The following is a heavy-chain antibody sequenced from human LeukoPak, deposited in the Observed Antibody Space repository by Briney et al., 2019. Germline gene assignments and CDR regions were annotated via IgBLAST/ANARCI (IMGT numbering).Heavy chain of an antibody. CDR2: ISSSSSYI. Sequence: GGSLRLSCAASGFTFSSYSMNWVRQAPGKGLEWVSSISSSSSYIYYADSVQGRFTISRDNAKNSLYLQMNSLGAEDTAVYYCARYSSSWYVGDWGQGTRVTVSS. J-gene: IGHJ4*02. CDR1: GFTFSSYS. CDR3: ARYSSSWYVGD. D-gene: IGHD6-13*01. V-gene: IGHV3-21*01.